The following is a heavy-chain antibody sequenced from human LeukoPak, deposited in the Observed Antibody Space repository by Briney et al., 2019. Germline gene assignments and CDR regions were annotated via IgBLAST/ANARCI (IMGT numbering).Heavy chain of an antibody. CDR3: ARERPYSFDY. J-gene: IGHJ4*02. CDR2: IYYSGTT. CDR1: GYSIRSGYY. Sequence: SETLSLTCTASGYSIRSGYYWGWIRQPPGKGLEWIGSIYYSGTTNYNPSLKSRATISADTSKSQFSLKLNSVTAADTAVYFCARERPYSFDYWGQGTLVTVSS. V-gene: IGHV4-38-2*02. D-gene: IGHD2-15*01.